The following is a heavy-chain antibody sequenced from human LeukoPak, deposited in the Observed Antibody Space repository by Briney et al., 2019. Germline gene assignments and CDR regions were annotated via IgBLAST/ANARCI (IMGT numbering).Heavy chain of an antibody. CDR1: GGSVTSASHY. J-gene: IGHJ4*02. V-gene: IGHV4-39*01. CDR3: TRHHDYGDKIDY. Sequence: PSETLSLTCTVSGGSVTSASHYWAWIRQPPGKGLEWIGSIHYSGSTYYSPSLKSRLTISGDTSKSQFSLKLTFVTAADTAVYYCTRHHDYGDKIDYWGQGTLVTVSP. D-gene: IGHD4-23*01. CDR2: IHYSGST.